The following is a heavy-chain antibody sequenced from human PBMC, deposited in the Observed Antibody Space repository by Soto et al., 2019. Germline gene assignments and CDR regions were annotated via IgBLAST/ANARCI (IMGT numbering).Heavy chain of an antibody. CDR2: IIPIFGTA. CDR3: ARDSQWGYGMDV. D-gene: IGHD1-26*01. Sequence: QVQLVQSGAEVKKPGSSVKVSCKASGGTFSSYAISWVRQAPGQGLEWMGGIIPIFGTANYAQKFQGRVXIXAXXSTSTAYMELSSLRSEDTAVYYCARDSQWGYGMDVWGQGTTVTVSS. CDR1: GGTFSSYA. J-gene: IGHJ6*02. V-gene: IGHV1-69*12.